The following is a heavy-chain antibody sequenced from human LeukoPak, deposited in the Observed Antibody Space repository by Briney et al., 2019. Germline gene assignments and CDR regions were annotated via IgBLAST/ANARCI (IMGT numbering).Heavy chain of an antibody. J-gene: IGHJ4*02. Sequence: ASVKVSCKASGYTFSSYYMNWVRQAPGQGLEWMGIINPSGGSTSYAQKFQGRVTMTRDTSTSTVYMELSSLRSEDTAVYYCARDPHDKIIFDYWGQGTLVTVSS. V-gene: IGHV1-46*01. D-gene: IGHD2/OR15-2a*01. CDR3: ARDPHDKIIFDY. CDR2: INPSGGST. CDR1: GYTFSSYY.